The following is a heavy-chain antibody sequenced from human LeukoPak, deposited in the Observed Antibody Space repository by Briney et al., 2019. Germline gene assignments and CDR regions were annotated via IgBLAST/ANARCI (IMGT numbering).Heavy chain of an antibody. CDR2: IIPIFGTA. V-gene: IGHV1-69*06. CDR1: GGTFSSYA. D-gene: IGHD2-2*01. J-gene: IGHJ6*03. CDR3: ARAPGGCSSTSCYRHYYYYMDV. Sequence: SVKVSCKASGGTFSSYAISWVRQAPGQGLEWMGGIIPIFGTANYAQKFQGRVTITADKSTSTAYMELSSLRSEDTAVYYCARAPGGCSSTSCYRHYYYYMDVWGKGTTVTVSS.